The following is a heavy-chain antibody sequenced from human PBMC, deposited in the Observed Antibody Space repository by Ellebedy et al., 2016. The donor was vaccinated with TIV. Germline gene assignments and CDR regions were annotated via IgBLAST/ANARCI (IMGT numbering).Heavy chain of an antibody. J-gene: IGHJ6*02. Sequence: PGGSLRLSCAPSGFTFSTYAMSCVRQAPGKGLEWVSGISGTGTSTYYADSVKGRLTISRDNSKNTLYLQMNSLRVEDTAVYYCAKGGVGGRQGYYFYGMDVWGQGTTVTVSS. CDR3: AKGGVGGRQGYYFYGMDV. CDR2: ISGTGTST. V-gene: IGHV3-23*01. D-gene: IGHD3-16*01. CDR1: GFTFSTYA.